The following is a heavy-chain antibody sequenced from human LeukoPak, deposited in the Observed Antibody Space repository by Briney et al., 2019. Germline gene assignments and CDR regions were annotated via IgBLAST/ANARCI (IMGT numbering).Heavy chain of an antibody. J-gene: IGHJ3*02. D-gene: IGHD2-21*01. Sequence: PGGSLRLSCAASGFTFSNYWMHWVRQAPGKGLVWVSRIKSDGSSTTVKGRFTISRDNAKNTLYLQMNSLRAEDTAMYYCTRILVGGNWAFDIWGQGTMATATS. CDR1: GFTFSNYW. CDR2: IKSDGSST. CDR3: TRILVGGNWAFDI. V-gene: IGHV3-74*01.